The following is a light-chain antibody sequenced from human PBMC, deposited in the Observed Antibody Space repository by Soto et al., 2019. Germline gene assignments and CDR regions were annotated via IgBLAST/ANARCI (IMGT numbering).Light chain of an antibody. V-gene: IGLV2-23*02. J-gene: IGLJ1*01. CDR2: EVS. CDR3: CSYAGSSTYV. CDR1: RSVVGSYNL. Sequence: QSVLTQPAPVSGAPWQSITISCTGTRSVVGSYNLVSWYQQHPGKAPKVMIYEVSKRPSGVPNRFSGSKSGNTASLTISGLQAEDEADYYCCSYAGSSTYVFGTGTKVTVL.